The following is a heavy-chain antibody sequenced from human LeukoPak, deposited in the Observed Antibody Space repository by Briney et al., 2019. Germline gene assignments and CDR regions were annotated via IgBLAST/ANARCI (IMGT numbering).Heavy chain of an antibody. J-gene: IGHJ4*02. CDR2: ISSSGSTI. Sequence: GGSLRLSCSASGFTFASYAMSWIRQAPGKGLEWVSYISSSGSTIYYADSVKGRFTISRDNAKNSLYLQMDSLRAEDTAVYYCARSKGYTYYDFWSGWLFDYWGQGTLVTVSS. CDR3: ARSKGYTYYDFWSGWLFDY. V-gene: IGHV3-11*01. CDR1: GFTFASYA. D-gene: IGHD3-3*01.